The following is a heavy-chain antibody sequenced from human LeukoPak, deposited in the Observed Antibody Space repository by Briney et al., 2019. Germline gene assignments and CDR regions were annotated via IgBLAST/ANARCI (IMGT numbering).Heavy chain of an antibody. V-gene: IGHV4-59*01. CDR2: IYYSGST. Sequence: PSETLSLTCTVSGGSISSYYWSWIRQPPGKGLEWIGYIYYSGSTNYSPSLKSRVTISVDTSKNQFSLKLSSVTAADTAVYYCARGMTAFFDYWGQGTLVTVSS. J-gene: IGHJ4*02. CDR3: ARGMTAFFDY. D-gene: IGHD5-18*01. CDR1: GGSISSYY.